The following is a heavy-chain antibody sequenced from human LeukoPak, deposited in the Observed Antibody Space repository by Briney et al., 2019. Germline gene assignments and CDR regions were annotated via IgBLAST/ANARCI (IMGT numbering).Heavy chain of an antibody. Sequence: PSETLSLTCAVYGGSFSGYYWSWIRQPPGKGLEWIGEINHSGSTNYNPSLKSRVTISVDTSKNQFSLKLSSVTAADTAVYYCARLSCGGDCSGSWGQETLVTVSS. CDR3: ARLSCGGDCSGS. CDR1: GGSFSGYY. D-gene: IGHD2-21*02. J-gene: IGHJ5*02. CDR2: INHSGST. V-gene: IGHV4-34*01.